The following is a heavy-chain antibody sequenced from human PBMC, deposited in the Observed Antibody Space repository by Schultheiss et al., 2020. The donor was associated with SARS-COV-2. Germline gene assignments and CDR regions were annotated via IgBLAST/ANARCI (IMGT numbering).Heavy chain of an antibody. V-gene: IGHV3-23*01. D-gene: IGHD3-22*01. CDR2: ISGSGGST. J-gene: IGHJ4*02. Sequence: GGSLRLSCAASGFTFSSYGMHWVRQAPGKGLEWVSAISGSGGSTYYADSVKGRFTISRDNSKNTLYLQMNSLRAEDTAVYYCATPSRITMIVVVTPLGYWGQGTLVTVSS. CDR3: ATPSRITMIVVVTPLGY. CDR1: GFTFSSYG.